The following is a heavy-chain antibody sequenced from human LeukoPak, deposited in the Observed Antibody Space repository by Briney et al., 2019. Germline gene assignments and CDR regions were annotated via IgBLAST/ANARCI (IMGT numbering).Heavy chain of an antibody. V-gene: IGHV3-48*04. CDR2: ISSSSSTI. CDR1: GFTFSSYS. D-gene: IGHD3-10*01. J-gene: IGHJ4*02. CDR3: ARALGSGWVYFL. Sequence: GGSLRLSCAASGFTFSSYSMNWVRQAPGKGLEWVSYISSSSSTIYYADSVKGRFTISRDNAKNTLYLQMNSLRVEDTAVYYCARALGSGWVYFLGGQGTLVTVSS.